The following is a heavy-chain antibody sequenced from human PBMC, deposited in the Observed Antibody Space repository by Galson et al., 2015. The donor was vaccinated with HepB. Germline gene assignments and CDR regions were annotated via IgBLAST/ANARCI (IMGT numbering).Heavy chain of an antibody. CDR3: AREDRLSGWYGRRYFDY. V-gene: IGHV3-33*01. CDR1: GFTFSSYG. J-gene: IGHJ4*02. Sequence: SLRLSCAASGFTFSSYGMHWVRQAPGKGLEWVAVIWYDGSNKYYADSVKGRFTISRDNSKNTLYLQRNSLRAEDTAVYYCAREDRLSGWYGRRYFDYWGQGTLVTVSS. CDR2: IWYDGSNK. D-gene: IGHD6-19*01.